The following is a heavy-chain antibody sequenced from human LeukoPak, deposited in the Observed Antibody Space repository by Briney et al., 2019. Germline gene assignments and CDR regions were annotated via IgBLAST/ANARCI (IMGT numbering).Heavy chain of an antibody. D-gene: IGHD3-9*01. CDR2: MNPNSGNT. Sequence: GASVKVSCKASGYTFTSYDINWVRQATGQGLEWMGWMNPNSGNTGYAQKFQGRVTMTRNTSISTAYMELSSLRSEDTAVYYCARAEYFDWLLVPRQRTLNWFDPWGQGTLVTVSS. V-gene: IGHV1-8*01. J-gene: IGHJ5*02. CDR1: GYTFTSYD. CDR3: ARAEYFDWLLVPRQRTLNWFDP.